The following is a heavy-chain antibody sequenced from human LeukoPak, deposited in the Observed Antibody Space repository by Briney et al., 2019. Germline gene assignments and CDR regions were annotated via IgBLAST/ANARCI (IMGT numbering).Heavy chain of an antibody. V-gene: IGHV3-48*04. D-gene: IGHD4-17*01. J-gene: IGHJ5*02. CDR1: GFTFSSYS. Sequence: GGSLRLSCAASGFTFSSYSMNWVRQAPGKGLEWVSYISSGGSTIYYADSVKGRFTISRDSAKRSLYLQMNSLRAEDTAVYYCARDLRYGDYGSWFDPWGQGTLVTVSS. CDR2: ISSGGSTI. CDR3: ARDLRYGDYGSWFDP.